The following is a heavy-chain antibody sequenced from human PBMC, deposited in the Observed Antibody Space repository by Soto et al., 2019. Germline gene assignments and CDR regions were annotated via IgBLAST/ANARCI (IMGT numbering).Heavy chain of an antibody. J-gene: IGHJ5*02. CDR2: IYYSGST. Sequence: QVQLQESGPGLVKPSQTLSLTCTVSGGSISSGGYYWSWIRQHPGKGLEWIGYIYYSGSTYYNPSLRRRVTISVATTKNQFPLKPSSGTAADAAVYYCACSYSVVCFDPWGQGTLVTVSS. CDR3: ACSYSVVCFDP. CDR1: GGSISSGGYY. V-gene: IGHV4-31*03. D-gene: IGHD2-15*01.